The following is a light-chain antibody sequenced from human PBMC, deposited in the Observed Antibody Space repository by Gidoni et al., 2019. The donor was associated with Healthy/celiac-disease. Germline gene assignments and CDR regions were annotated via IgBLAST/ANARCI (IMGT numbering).Light chain of an antibody. V-gene: IGKV3-15*01. Sequence: EIVMTQSPATLSVSPGERATLSCRASQSVSSNLAWYQQKPGQAPRLLIYGASTRATGIPARFSGSGSGTEFTLTISSLQSEDFAVYYCQQYNYWPPLTFGGGTEVEIK. CDR1: QSVSSN. CDR2: GAS. CDR3: QQYNYWPPLT. J-gene: IGKJ4*01.